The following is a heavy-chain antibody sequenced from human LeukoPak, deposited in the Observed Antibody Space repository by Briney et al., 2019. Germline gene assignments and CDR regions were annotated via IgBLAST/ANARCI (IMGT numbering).Heavy chain of an antibody. CDR3: ARDDHCSSTSCYRGALGVFDI. CDR1: GFTFSSYA. J-gene: IGHJ3*02. V-gene: IGHV3-23*01. D-gene: IGHD2-2*01. Sequence: PGGSLRLSCAASGFTFSSYAMSWVRQAPGKGLEWVSAISGSGGSTYYADSVKGRFTISRDNSKNTLYLQMNSLRAEDTAVYYCARDDHCSSTSCYRGALGVFDIWGQGTMVTVSS. CDR2: ISGSGGST.